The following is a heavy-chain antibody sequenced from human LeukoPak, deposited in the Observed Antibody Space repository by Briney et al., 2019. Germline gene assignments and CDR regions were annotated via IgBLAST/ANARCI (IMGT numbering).Heavy chain of an antibody. J-gene: IGHJ4*02. CDR1: GGSISSGSYY. CDR2: IYTSGST. V-gene: IGHV4-61*02. D-gene: IGHD4-23*01. Sequence: PSETLSLTCTVSGGSISSGSYYWSWIRQPAGKGLEWIGRIYTSGSTNYNPSLKSRVTISLDTSRKQFSLNLNSVTAADTAVYYCAMTTVVTSDPYFDYWGQGTLVTVSS. CDR3: AMTTVVTSDPYFDY.